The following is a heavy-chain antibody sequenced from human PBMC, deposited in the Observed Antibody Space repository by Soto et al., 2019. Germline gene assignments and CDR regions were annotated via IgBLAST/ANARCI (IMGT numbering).Heavy chain of an antibody. J-gene: IGHJ4*02. D-gene: IGHD1-1*01. CDR2: IYTSVAT. Sequence: QVQLQESGPRLVKPSETLSLTCSVSVSSFSNFYWSWIRQSAGTGLEWIGRIYTSVATSYNPSLKSRVTMSVDTSQTQMSLSVRSVTAADTAVYFCARGGIQLSYAFDYWGPGILVTVSS. V-gene: IGHV4-4*07. CDR1: VSSFSNFY. CDR3: ARGGIQLSYAFDY.